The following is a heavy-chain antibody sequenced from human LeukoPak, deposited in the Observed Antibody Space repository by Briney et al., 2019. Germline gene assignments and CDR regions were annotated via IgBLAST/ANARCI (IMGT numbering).Heavy chain of an antibody. CDR3: ARGVEPLAANTLAY. Sequence: PGGSLRLSCAASGFTVSSNYMSWVRQAPGKGLEWVSVIYSGGSTYYADSVKGRFTISRDNYTLYLEMNSLSPDDTAVYYCARGVEPLAANTLAYWGQGALVTVSS. CDR2: IYSGGST. V-gene: IGHV3-53*01. D-gene: IGHD1-14*01. CDR1: GFTVSSNY. J-gene: IGHJ4*02.